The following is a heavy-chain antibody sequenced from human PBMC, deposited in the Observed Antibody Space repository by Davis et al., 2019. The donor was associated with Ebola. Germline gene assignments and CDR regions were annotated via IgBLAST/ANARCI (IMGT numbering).Heavy chain of an antibody. D-gene: IGHD6-19*01. V-gene: IGHV1-3*01. J-gene: IGHJ4*02. CDR2: VHGGNGNT. CDR3: ARASFGYNSGWYADY. CDR1: GFILTNYA. Sequence: ASVKVSCKASGFILTNYAIHLVRQAPGQRLEWMGWVHGGNGNTKYSQRFQGRVTITTDTSASTVYLDLTSLRSDDTAVFYCARASFGYNSGWYADYWGPGSLVTVSS.